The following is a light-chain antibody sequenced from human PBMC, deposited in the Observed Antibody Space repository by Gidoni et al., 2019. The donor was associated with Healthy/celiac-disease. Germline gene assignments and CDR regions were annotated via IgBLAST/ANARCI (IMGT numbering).Light chain of an antibody. Sequence: AIQMTQSPSSLSASVGDRVTITCRASQGIRNDLGWYQQKPGKAPKLLIYAASSLQSGVPSRFSGSGSGTDFTLTISSLQPEDFSIYYCLQDYNYPYTFGQGTKLEIK. CDR1: QGIRND. J-gene: IGKJ2*01. V-gene: IGKV1-6*01. CDR3: LQDYNYPYT. CDR2: AAS.